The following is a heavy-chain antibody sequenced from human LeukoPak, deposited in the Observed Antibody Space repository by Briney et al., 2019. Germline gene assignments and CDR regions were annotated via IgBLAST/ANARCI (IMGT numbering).Heavy chain of an antibody. D-gene: IGHD1-26*01. Sequence: ASVKVSCKASGYTFTSYYMHWVRQAPGQGLEWMGRINPNSGGTNYAQKFQGRVTMTRDTSISTAYMELSRLRSDDTAVYYCAYLVGATSFDYWGQGTLVTVSS. CDR1: GYTFTSYY. J-gene: IGHJ4*02. V-gene: IGHV1-2*06. CDR2: INPNSGGT. CDR3: AYLVGATSFDY.